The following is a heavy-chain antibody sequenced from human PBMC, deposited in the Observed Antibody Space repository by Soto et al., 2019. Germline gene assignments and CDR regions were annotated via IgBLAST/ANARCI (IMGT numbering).Heavy chain of an antibody. Sequence: GGSLRLSCAASGFTFSNAWINWVRQAPGKGLEWVSAISGSGGSTYYADSVKGRFTISRDNSKNTLYLQMNSLRAEDTAVYYCAKLGFTIFGGVIPLRSGFAYWGQGTLVTVSS. V-gene: IGHV3-23*01. CDR1: GFTFSNAW. CDR2: ISGSGGST. J-gene: IGHJ4*02. CDR3: AKLGFTIFGGVIPLRSGFAY. D-gene: IGHD3-3*01.